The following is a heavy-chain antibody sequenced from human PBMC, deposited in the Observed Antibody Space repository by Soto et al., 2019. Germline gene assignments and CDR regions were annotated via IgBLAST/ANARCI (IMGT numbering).Heavy chain of an antibody. CDR1: GFPIITNKMC. D-gene: IGHD3-22*01. Sequence: PTLVKPTVVLGLTCTLSGFPIITNKMCVSWIRQPPGKALEWLALIDWDDDKRYSPSLKSRLTITKDTSKNQVVLTMTNMDPVDTATYYCAHSYDSSGYYRGDWFDPWGQGTLVTVS. CDR3: AHSYDSSGYYRGDWFDP. V-gene: IGHV2-5*08. CDR2: IDWDDDK. J-gene: IGHJ5*02.